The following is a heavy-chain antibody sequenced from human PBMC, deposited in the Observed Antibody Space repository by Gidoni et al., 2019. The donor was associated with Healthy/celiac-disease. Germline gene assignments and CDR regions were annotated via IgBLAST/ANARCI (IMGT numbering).Heavy chain of an antibody. CDR2: IYYSGST. CDR1: GGSISSSSYY. D-gene: IGHD4-4*01. J-gene: IGHJ4*02. Sequence: QLQLQESGPGLVRPSETLSLTCTVSGGSISSSSYYWGWIRQPPGKVLEWIGSIYYSGSTYYNPSLKSRVTISVDTSKNQFSLKLSSVTAADTAVYYCARHYSNYGLPRYYFDYWGQGTLVTVSS. CDR3: ARHYSNYGLPRYYFDY. V-gene: IGHV4-39*01.